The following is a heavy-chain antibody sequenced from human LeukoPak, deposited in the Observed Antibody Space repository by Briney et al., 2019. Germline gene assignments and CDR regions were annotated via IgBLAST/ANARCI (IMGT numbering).Heavy chain of an antibody. Sequence: GGSLRLSCAASGFTFRDYYMSWIRQAPGKGLEWVSYISSSGTTIYYADSMKGRFTISRDNAKKSLYLQMSGPRADDTAVYYCARGNYIADYWGQGTLVTVSP. J-gene: IGHJ4*02. CDR1: GFTFRDYY. V-gene: IGHV3-11*01. CDR2: ISSSGTTI. CDR3: ARGNYIADY. D-gene: IGHD1-7*01.